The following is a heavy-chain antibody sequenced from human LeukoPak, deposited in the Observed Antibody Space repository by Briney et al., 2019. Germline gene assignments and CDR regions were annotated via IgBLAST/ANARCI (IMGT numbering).Heavy chain of an antibody. V-gene: IGHV4-61*01. D-gene: IGHD6-13*01. CDR1: GGSVSSGSYY. CDR2: IYYSGST. Sequence: PSETLSLTCTVSGGSVSSGSYYWSWIRQPPGKGLEWIGYIYYSGSTNYNPSLKSRVTISVDTSKNQISLKLSSVTAADTAVYYCATGYSSSCLDYWGQGTLVTVSS. J-gene: IGHJ4*02. CDR3: ATGYSSSCLDY.